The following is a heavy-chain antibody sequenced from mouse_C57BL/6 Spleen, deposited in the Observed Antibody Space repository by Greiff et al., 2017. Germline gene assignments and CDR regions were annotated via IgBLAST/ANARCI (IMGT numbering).Heavy chain of an antibody. CDR1: GFTFSDYG. CDR2: ISRGGSTI. Sequence: EVQLVESGGGLVKPGGSLKLSCAASGFTFSDYGMHWVRQAPEKGLEWVAYISRGGSTIYYADTVKGRFTISRDNAKNTLCLQMTSLRSEDTAMYYCARNQLRYDYDEGSWFAYWGQGTLVTVSA. D-gene: IGHD2-4*01. CDR3: ARNQLRYDYDEGSWFAY. J-gene: IGHJ3*01. V-gene: IGHV5-17*01.